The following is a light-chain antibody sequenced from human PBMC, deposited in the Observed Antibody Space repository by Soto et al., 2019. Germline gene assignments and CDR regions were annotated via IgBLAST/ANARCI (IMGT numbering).Light chain of an antibody. CDR2: DAS. J-gene: IGKJ2*01. CDR3: QQSYNSPYT. V-gene: IGKV1-39*01. CDR1: QAINKN. Sequence: DIQMTQSPASLSASVGDRVTITCRASQAINKNLNWYRHKLGKAPELLIYDASDSQAGVPSRFSGSGSGADFTLIISGLQPEDFATYSCQQSYNSPYTFGHGTKLEIK.